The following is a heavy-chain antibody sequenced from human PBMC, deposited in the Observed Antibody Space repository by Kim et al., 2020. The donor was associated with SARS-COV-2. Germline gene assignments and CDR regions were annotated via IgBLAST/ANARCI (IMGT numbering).Heavy chain of an antibody. CDR3: ARDGLELDY. Sequence: GSTNYNPSLKSRVTMSVDKSKNQFSLKLSSVTAADTAVYYCARDGLELDYWGQGTLVTVSS. J-gene: IGHJ4*02. CDR2: GST. V-gene: IGHV4-4*02. D-gene: IGHD1-7*01.